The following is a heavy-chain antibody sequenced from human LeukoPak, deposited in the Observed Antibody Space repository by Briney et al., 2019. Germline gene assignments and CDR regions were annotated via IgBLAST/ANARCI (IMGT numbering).Heavy chain of an antibody. CDR2: IYYSGST. J-gene: IGHJ4*02. V-gene: IGHV4-30-4*01. D-gene: IGHD1-26*01. Sequence: SQTLSLTCTVSGGSISSGDYYWSWIRQPPGKGLEWIGYIYYSGSTYYNPSLKSRVTISVDTSKNQFSLKLSSVTAADTAVYYCARGGLVGASFDYWGQGTLVTVSS. CDR3: ARGGLVGASFDY. CDR1: GGSISSGDYY.